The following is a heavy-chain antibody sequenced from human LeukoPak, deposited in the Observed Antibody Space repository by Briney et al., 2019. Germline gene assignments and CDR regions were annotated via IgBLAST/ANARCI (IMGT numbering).Heavy chain of an antibody. V-gene: IGHV7-4-1*02. CDR1: GYTFTSYA. Sequence: ASVKVSCKASGYTFTSYAMNWVRQAPGQGLEWMGWINTNTGNPTYAQGFTGQFVFSLDTSVSTAYLQISSLKAEDTAVYYCAKGPNLYYYDSSGYSLFGYWGQGTLVTVSS. CDR2: INTNTGNP. D-gene: IGHD3-22*01. J-gene: IGHJ4*02. CDR3: AKGPNLYYYDSSGYSLFGY.